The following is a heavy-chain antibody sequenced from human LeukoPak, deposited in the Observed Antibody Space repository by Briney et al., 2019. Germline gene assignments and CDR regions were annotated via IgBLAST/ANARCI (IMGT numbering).Heavy chain of an antibody. Sequence: PGGSLRLSCAASGFTFSSYAMHWVRQASGKGLEWVGRIRSKANSYATAYAASVKGRFTISRDDSKNTAYLQMNSLKTEDTAVYYCTSPGSSDYWGQGTLVTVSS. CDR3: TSPGSSDY. CDR1: GFTFSSYA. V-gene: IGHV3-73*01. J-gene: IGHJ4*02. CDR2: IRSKANSYAT.